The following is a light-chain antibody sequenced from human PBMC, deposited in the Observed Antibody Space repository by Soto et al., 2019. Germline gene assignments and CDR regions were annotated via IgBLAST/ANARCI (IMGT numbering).Light chain of an antibody. J-gene: IGKJ1*01. CDR3: QQSYSTPWT. V-gene: IGKV3-15*01. CDR2: GAS. CDR1: QSVSSN. Sequence: EIVMTQSPATLSVSPGERATLSCRASQSVSSNLAWYQQKPGQAPRLLIYGASIRATGIPVRFSGSGSGTDFTLTISSLQPEDSATYYCQQSYSTPWTFGQGTKVEIK.